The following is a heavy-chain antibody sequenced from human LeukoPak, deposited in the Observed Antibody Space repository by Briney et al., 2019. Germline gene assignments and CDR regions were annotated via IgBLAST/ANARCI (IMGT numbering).Heavy chain of an antibody. V-gene: IGHV3-30*04. J-gene: IGHJ4*02. CDR2: ISYDGSNK. D-gene: IGHD2-8*01. CDR1: GFTFSSYA. Sequence: GGSLRLSCAASGFTFSSYAMHWVRQAPGKGLEWVAVISYDGSNKYYADSVKGRFTISRDNSKNTLYLQMNSLRAEDTAVYYCARGTNSEGFDYRGQGTLVTVSS. CDR3: ARGTNSEGFDY.